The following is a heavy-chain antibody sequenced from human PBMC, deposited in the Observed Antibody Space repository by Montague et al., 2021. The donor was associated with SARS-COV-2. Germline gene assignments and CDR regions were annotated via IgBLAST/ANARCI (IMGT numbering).Heavy chain of an antibody. D-gene: IGHD6-13*01. V-gene: IGHV3-48*03. Sequence: SLRLSCAASGFTLSSYEMNWVHQAPGKGLERVSYTSRSGSIIYYADSVKGRFTISRDNAKNSLYLQMNSLRAEDTAVYYCAREYIEAAGHGNDYWGQGTLVTVSS. CDR1: GFTLSSYE. CDR3: AREYIEAAGHGNDY. CDR2: TSRSGSII. J-gene: IGHJ4*02.